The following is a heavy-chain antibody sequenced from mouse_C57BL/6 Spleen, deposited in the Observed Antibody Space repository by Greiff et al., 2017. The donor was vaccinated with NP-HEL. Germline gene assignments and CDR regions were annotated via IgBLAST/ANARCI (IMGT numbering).Heavy chain of an antibody. D-gene: IGHD2-10*02. Sequence: EVQLQQSGPVLVKPGASVKMSCKASGYTFTDYYMNWVKQSHGKSLEWIGVINPYNGGTSYNQKFKGKATLTVDKSSSTAYMELNSLTSEDSAVYYCAWYGPYYAMDYWGQGTSVTVSS. CDR1: GYTFTDYY. J-gene: IGHJ4*01. V-gene: IGHV1-19*01. CDR3: AWYGPYYAMDY. CDR2: INPYNGGT.